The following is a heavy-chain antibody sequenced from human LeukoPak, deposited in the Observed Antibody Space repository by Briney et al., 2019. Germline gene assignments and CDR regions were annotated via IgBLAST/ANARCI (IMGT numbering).Heavy chain of an antibody. Sequence: SDTLSLTCAVYGGSVRGYYWRWIRQPPGKQLEWIGEINHSGSTNYNPSLKGRVTLSLDPSKNQSSLKLTSVTAADTAVYYCARLYGDDGSYFITIFGVAGGAFDIWGQGTMVTVSS. CDR3: ARLYGDDGSYFITIFGVAGGAFDI. CDR2: INHSGST. J-gene: IGHJ3*02. D-gene: IGHD3-3*01. CDR1: GGSVRGYY. V-gene: IGHV4-34*01.